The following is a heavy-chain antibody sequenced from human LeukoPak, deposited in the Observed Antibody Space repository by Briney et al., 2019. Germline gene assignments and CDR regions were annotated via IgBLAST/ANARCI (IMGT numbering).Heavy chain of an antibody. CDR3: ARDSTMGYSSSWYVDYYYYGMDV. D-gene: IGHD6-13*01. CDR2: ISAYNGTT. J-gene: IGHJ6*02. CDR1: GYTFTSYG. Sequence: ASVKVSCTASGYTFTSYGISWVRQAPGRGLEWMGWISAYNGTTNYAQKLQGRVTMTTDTSTSTAYMELRSLRSDDTAVYYCARDSTMGYSSSWYVDYYYYGMDVWGQGTTVTVSS. V-gene: IGHV1-18*01.